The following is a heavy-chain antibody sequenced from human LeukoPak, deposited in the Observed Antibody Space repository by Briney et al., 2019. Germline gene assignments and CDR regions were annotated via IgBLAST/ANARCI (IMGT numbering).Heavy chain of an antibody. D-gene: IGHD2-21*02. V-gene: IGHV1-2*02. CDR1: GYTFTGYC. J-gene: IGHJ4*02. CDR2: INPNSGGT. Sequence: ASVKVSCKASGYTFTGYCMHWVRQAPGQGLEWMGWINPNSGGTNYAQKFQGRVTMTRDTSISTAYMELSRLRSDDTAVYYCASAYCGGDCYHDYWGQGTLVTVSS. CDR3: ASAYCGGDCYHDY.